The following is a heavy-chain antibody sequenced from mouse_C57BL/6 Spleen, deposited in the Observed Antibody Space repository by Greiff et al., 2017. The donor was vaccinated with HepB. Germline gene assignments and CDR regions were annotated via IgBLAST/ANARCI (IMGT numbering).Heavy chain of an antibody. CDR2: IYPRSGNT. CDR1: GYTFTSYG. D-gene: IGHD2-3*01. V-gene: IGHV1-81*01. Sequence: VHLVESGAELARPGASVKLSCKASGYTFTSYGISWVKQRTGQGLEWIGEIYPRSGNTYYNEKFKGKATLTADKSSSTAYMELRSLTSEDSAVYFCARENDPYAMDYWGQGTSVTVSS. J-gene: IGHJ4*01. CDR3: ARENDPYAMDY.